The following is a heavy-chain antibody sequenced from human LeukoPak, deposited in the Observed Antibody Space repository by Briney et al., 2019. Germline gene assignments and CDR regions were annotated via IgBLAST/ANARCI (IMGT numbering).Heavy chain of an antibody. CDR3: AKEAYYDFWSGYNYFDY. CDR2: ISGSGGRT. Sequence: PRGSLRLSCAASGFTFSSYAMSWVRQAPGKGLEWVSAISGSGGRTYYADSVKGRFTISRDNSKNTLYLQMSSLRAEDTAVYYCAKEAYYDFWSGYNYFDYWGQGTLVTVSS. D-gene: IGHD3-3*01. CDR1: GFTFSSYA. V-gene: IGHV3-23*01. J-gene: IGHJ4*02.